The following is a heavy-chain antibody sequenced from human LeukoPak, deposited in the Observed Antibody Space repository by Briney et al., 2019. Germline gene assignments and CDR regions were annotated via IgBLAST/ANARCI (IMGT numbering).Heavy chain of an antibody. CDR1: GYTFTSYG. CDR2: ISPYSGNT. Sequence: GASVKVSCKASGYTFTSYGISWVRQAPGQGLEWIGWISPYSGNTNYAQRLQGRVTMTTDTSTSTAYMELRSLRSDDTAVYYCARGGLGYCSGGSCPNNWFDPWGQGTLVTVSS. V-gene: IGHV1-18*01. J-gene: IGHJ5*02. CDR3: ARGGLGYCSGGSCPNNWFDP. D-gene: IGHD2-15*01.